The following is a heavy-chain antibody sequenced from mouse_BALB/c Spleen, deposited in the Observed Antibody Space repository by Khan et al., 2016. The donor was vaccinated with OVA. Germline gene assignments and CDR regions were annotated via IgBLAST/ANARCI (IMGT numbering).Heavy chain of an antibody. Sequence: QVQLQQSGAELVGPGVSVKISCKVSGYTFTDYAMHWVRQSHAKTLEWIGVISTYYGDADYNQKFKGKATMTVDKSSSTAYMELARLTSEDSAIDYCARGGRFAYWGQGTLVTVSA. V-gene: IGHV1S137*01. J-gene: IGHJ3*01. CDR3: ARGGRFAY. D-gene: IGHD3-3*01. CDR1: GYTFTDYA. CDR2: ISTYYGDA.